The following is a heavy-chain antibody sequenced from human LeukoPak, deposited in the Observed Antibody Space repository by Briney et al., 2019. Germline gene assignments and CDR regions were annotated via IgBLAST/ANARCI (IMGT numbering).Heavy chain of an antibody. Sequence: GGSLRLSCAASGFTFSSYAMSWVRHAPGKGLEWVSAITGSGGSTYYADSVKGRFTISRDNSKNTLYLQMNSLRAEDTAVYYCAKRSYCSSTSCYYYYYYYYMDVWGKGTTVTVSS. D-gene: IGHD2-2*01. CDR3: AKRSYCSSTSCYYYYYYYYMDV. J-gene: IGHJ6*03. V-gene: IGHV3-23*01. CDR1: GFTFSSYA. CDR2: ITGSGGST.